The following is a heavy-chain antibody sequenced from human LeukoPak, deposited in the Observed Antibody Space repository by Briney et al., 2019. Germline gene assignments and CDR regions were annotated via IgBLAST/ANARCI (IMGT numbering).Heavy chain of an antibody. V-gene: IGHV1-24*01. Sequence: ASVKVSCNVSGDSLTELSMHWVRQAPGKGLEWMGGFDPEDSETIYAHKFQDRVTMTEDTSTDTAYMALSSLRSEDTAIYYCALRTSPYYWGQGTLVTVSS. CDR3: ALRTSPYY. J-gene: IGHJ4*02. CDR2: FDPEDSET. CDR1: GDSLTELS.